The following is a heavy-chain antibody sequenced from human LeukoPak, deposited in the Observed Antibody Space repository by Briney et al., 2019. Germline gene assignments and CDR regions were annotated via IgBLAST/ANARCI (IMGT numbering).Heavy chain of an antibody. CDR2: IKSKTDSGTT. CDR1: GFTFSNAW. V-gene: IGHV3-15*01. J-gene: IGHJ4*02. CDR3: TTGHYFDY. Sequence: LGGSLRLSCAASGFTFSNAWMSWVRQAPGKGLEWVGRIKSKTDSGTTDYAAPVKGRFTISRDDSKNTLYLQVNSLKTEDTAVYYCTTGHYFDYWGQGTLVTVSS.